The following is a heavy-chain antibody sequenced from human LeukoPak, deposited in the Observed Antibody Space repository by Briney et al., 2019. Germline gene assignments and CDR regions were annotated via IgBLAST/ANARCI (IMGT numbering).Heavy chain of an antibody. J-gene: IGHJ6*02. CDR2: IKPDGSEK. CDR1: GFTFDTYS. V-gene: IGHV3-7*01. D-gene: IGHD5-24*01. CDR3: ARRRRDGYNYYYGMDV. Sequence: WGYLRLSCAASGFTFDTYSMSWVRHAPGKGLEWLANIKPDGSEKYYVDSVKGRFTISRDNAKNSLYLQMSSLRAEDTAVYYCARRRRDGYNYYYGMDVWGQGTTVTVSS.